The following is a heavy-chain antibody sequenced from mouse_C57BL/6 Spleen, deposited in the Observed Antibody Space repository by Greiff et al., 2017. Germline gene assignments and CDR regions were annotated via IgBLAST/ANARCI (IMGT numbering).Heavy chain of an antibody. CDR3: ARYYYGGSYWYCDV. V-gene: IGHV1-82*01. J-gene: IGHJ1*03. Sequence: QVQLQQSGPELVKPGASVKISCKASGYAFSSSWMNWVKQRPGKGLEWIGRIYPGDGDTNYNGKFKGKATLTADKSSSTAYMQLSSLTSADSAVYFCARYYYGGSYWYCDVWGTGTTVTVSS. CDR1: GYAFSSSW. D-gene: IGHD1-1*01. CDR2: IYPGDGDT.